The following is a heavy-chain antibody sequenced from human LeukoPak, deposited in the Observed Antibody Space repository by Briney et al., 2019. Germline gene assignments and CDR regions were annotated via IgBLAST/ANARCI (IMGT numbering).Heavy chain of an antibody. Sequence: SETLSLTCTVSGGSISSYYWSWIRQPPGKGLEWIGYIYYSGSTNYNPSLKSRVTISVDTSKNQFSLKLGSVTAADTAVYYCASNRDYGDYVAPFDYWGQGTLVTVSS. CDR1: GGSISSYY. J-gene: IGHJ4*02. V-gene: IGHV4-59*01. CDR3: ASNRDYGDYVAPFDY. D-gene: IGHD4-17*01. CDR2: IYYSGST.